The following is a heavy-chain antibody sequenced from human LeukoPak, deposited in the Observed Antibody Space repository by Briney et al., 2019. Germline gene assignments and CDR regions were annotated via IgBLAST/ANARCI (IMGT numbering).Heavy chain of an antibody. CDR2: ISSSGSTI. V-gene: IGHV3-48*04. CDR1: GFTFSIYW. Sequence: PGGSLRLSCAASGFTFSIYWMNWFRQAPGKGLEWVSYISSSGSTIYYADSVKGRFTISRDNAKNQLYLQMNSLRAEDTAVYYCAELGITMIGGVWGKGTTVTISS. J-gene: IGHJ6*04. CDR3: AELGITMIGGV. D-gene: IGHD3-10*02.